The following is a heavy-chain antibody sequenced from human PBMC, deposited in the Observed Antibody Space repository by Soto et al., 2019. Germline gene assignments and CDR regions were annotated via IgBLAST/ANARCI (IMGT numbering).Heavy chain of an antibody. J-gene: IGHJ4*02. CDR1: GGSFSGYY. Sequence: QVQLQQWGAGLLKPSETLSLTCAVYGGSFSGYYWSWIRQPPGKGLEWIGEINHSGSTNYNPSLKSRVTISVDTSKNQFSLKLSSVTAADTAVYYCARWVHLGKPQDYWGQGTLVTVSS. CDR2: INHSGST. D-gene: IGHD3-16*01. V-gene: IGHV4-34*01. CDR3: ARWVHLGKPQDY.